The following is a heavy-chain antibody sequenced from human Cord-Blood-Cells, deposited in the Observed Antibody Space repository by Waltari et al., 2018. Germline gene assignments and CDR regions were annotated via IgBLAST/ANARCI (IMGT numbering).Heavy chain of an antibody. J-gene: IGHJ6*03. D-gene: IGHD3-3*01. CDR3: ARVVLRCLEWFSYYYYYMDV. CDR1: GGSFSGYY. V-gene: IGHV4-34*01. Sequence: QVQLQQRGAGLLKPSETLSLTCAVYGGSFSGYYWSWIRQPPGKGLEWIGEINHSGSTNYNPSLKSRVTISVDTSKNQFSLKLSSVTAADTAVYYCARVVLRCLEWFSYYYYYMDVWGKGTTVTVSS. CDR2: INHSGST.